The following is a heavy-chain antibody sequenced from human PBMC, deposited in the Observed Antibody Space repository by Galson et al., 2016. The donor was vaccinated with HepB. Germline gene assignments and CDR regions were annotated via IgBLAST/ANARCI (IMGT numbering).Heavy chain of an antibody. CDR2: IYYDGTT. CDR3: ATRVVTTLRGLGS. D-gene: IGHD4-23*01. V-gene: IGHV4-31*03. J-gene: IGHJ5*02. Sequence: TLSLTCTVSGGSISSRTYFWNWIRQHPDKGLEWIGYIYYDGTTHYNPSLKSRVTFSVDTSQNQFSLNLTSVTAADAAVYYCATRVVTTLRGLGSWGRGTLVTVSS. CDR1: GGSISSRTYF.